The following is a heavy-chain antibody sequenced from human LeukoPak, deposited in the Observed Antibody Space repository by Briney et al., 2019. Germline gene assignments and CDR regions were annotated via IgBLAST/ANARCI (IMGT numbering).Heavy chain of an antibody. V-gene: IGHV3-11*01. CDR2: ISSSGSTI. CDR1: GFIFTNYY. J-gene: IGHJ4*02. D-gene: IGHD5-12*01. Sequence: PGGSLRLSCAASGFIFTNYYMSWIRQAPGKGLEWVSYISSSGSTIYYADSVKGRFTISRDNAKNSLYLQMNSLRAEDTAMYYCARVGSGYESDYWGQGTLVTVSS. CDR3: ARVGSGYESDY.